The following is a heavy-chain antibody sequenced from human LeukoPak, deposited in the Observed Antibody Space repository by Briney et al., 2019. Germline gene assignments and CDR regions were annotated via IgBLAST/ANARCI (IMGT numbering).Heavy chain of an antibody. J-gene: IGHJ3*02. CDR3: ARRFAPSRNDAFDI. Sequence: SETLSLTCTVSGGSINSSSYYWGWIRQPPGKGLEWIGTIYYSGSTYYNPSLKSRVTISVDTSKNQFPLKLSSVTASDTAVYYCARRFAPSRNDAFDIWGRGTMVTVSS. CDR2: IYYSGST. D-gene: IGHD3-10*01. CDR1: GGSINSSSYY. V-gene: IGHV4-39*01.